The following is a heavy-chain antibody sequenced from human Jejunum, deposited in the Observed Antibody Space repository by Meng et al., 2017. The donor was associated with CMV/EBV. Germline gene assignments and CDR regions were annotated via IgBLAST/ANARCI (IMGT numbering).Heavy chain of an antibody. CDR2: ISASGNT. Sequence: YFWGWLHQHPGKGLEWIGTISASGNTYYNESLRSRLTMSVDTSSNQFSLRVTSVTAADTAVYYCGRHPRSNYYDSCGYYSFVDYWGQGTLVTVSS. D-gene: IGHD3-22*01. V-gene: IGHV4-39*01. CDR3: GRHPRSNYYDSCGYYSFVDY. CDR1: YF. J-gene: IGHJ4*02.